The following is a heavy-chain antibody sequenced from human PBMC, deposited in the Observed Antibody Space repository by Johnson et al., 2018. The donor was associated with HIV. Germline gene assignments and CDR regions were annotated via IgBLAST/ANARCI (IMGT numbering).Heavy chain of an antibody. CDR3: AVGLNTDACDI. D-gene: IGHD3/OR15-3a*01. CDR2: ISYAGKNK. V-gene: IGHV3-30*04. CDR1: GSTLRSYA. Sequence: QVQLVESGGGVVHPGGSLRLSCAASGSTLRSYAIHWVARAPGKGLGGLQVISYAGKNKNNADSWKARLTSSRDNSKNTLYLQMNSLRAEDTAVYYCAVGLNTDACDIWGQGTMVTVSS. J-gene: IGHJ3*02.